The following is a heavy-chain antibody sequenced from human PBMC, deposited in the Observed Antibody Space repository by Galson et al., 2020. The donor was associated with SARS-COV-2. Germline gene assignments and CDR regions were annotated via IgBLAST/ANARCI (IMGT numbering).Heavy chain of an antibody. J-gene: IGHJ4*02. CDR3: ARDFSI. CDR1: GGSISSYY. CDR2: IYYSGST. Sequence: SETLPLTCTLSGGSISSYYWSWIRQPQGKGLEWLGYIYYSGSTNYNPSLKSRVTISVDTSKNQFSLKLSSVTAADTAVYYCARDFSIWGQGTLVTVSS. V-gene: IGHV4-59*01.